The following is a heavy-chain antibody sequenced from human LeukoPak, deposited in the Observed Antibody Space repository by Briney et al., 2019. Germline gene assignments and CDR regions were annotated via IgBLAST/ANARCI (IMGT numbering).Heavy chain of an antibody. J-gene: IGHJ3*01. CDR3: ARGNWSDAFDV. CDR2: ITPMVDTA. CDR1: GGTFSSYA. D-gene: IGHD1-1*01. Sequence: GASMKVSCKASGGTFSSYAISWVRQAPGQGLEWMGGITPMVDTAKYAQKFQDRVTISTDESARTSYLDMTSLTSEDTAVYYCARGNWSDAFDVWGQGALVTVSS. V-gene: IGHV1-69*05.